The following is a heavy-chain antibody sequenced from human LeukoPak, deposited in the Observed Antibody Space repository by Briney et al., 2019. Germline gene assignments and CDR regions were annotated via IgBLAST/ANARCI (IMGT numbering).Heavy chain of an antibody. CDR2: ISSSSSTI. J-gene: IGHJ4*02. V-gene: IGHV3-48*01. CDR1: GFTFSSYS. Sequence: GGSLRLSCAASGFTFSSYSMNWVRQAPGKGLEWVSYISSSSSTIYYADSVKGRFTISRDNAKNSLYLQMNSLRAEDTAVYYCARGESDISTGYPKFDYWGQGTLVTVSS. CDR3: ARGESDISTGYPKFDY. D-gene: IGHD3-9*01.